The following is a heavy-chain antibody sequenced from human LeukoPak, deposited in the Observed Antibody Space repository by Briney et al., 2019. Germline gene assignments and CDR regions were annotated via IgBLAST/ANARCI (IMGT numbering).Heavy chain of an antibody. Sequence: TGGSLRLSCAASGFTFSSYEMNWVRQAPGKGLEWVSYISSSGSTIDYAGSVKGRFTISRDNAKNSLYLQMNSLRAEDTAVYYCARVPLYCSGGSCYRIDYWGQGTLVTVSS. J-gene: IGHJ4*02. CDR2: ISSSGSTI. CDR1: GFTFSSYE. V-gene: IGHV3-48*03. D-gene: IGHD2-15*01. CDR3: ARVPLYCSGGSCYRIDY.